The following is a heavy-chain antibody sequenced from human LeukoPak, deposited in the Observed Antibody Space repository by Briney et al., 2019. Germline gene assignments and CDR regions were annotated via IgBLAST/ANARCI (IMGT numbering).Heavy chain of an antibody. J-gene: IGHJ4*02. CDR1: GFTLSTYW. V-gene: IGHV3-74*01. D-gene: IGHD3-22*01. CDR2: INSDGSST. Sequence: GGSLRLSCATSGFTLSTYWMHWVRQAPGKGLVWVSRINSDGSSTSYADSVKGRFTISRDNSKNTLYLQMNSLRAEDTAVYYCAKNAYYYDSSGLFGFDYWGQGTLVTVSS. CDR3: AKNAYYYDSSGLFGFDY.